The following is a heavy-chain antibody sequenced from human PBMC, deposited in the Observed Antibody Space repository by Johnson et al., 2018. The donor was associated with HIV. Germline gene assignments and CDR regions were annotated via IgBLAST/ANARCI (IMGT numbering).Heavy chain of an antibody. D-gene: IGHD3-16*01. CDR1: GFTFSTNW. J-gene: IGHJ3*02. Sequence: EKLVESGGDLVQPGGSLRLSCVGSGFTFSTNWMHWVRQAPGKGLVWVSRINSDGSSTYYAESVKGRFTISRDNSKNTLYLQMGTLRDEDMAVYYCTREWAVRGGRTFDIWGRGTMVTVSS. V-gene: IGHV3-74*01. CDR2: INSDGSST. CDR3: TREWAVRGGRTFDI.